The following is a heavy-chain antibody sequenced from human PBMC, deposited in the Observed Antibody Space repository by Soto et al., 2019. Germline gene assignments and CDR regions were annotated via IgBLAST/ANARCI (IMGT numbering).Heavy chain of an antibody. V-gene: IGHV4-61*01. D-gene: IGHD1-26*01. CDR2: IYYSGST. CDR1: GGSISSPNFY. Sequence: SETLSLTCTVSGGSISSPNFYWSWIRQHPRKGLEWIGYIYYSGSTNYNPSLKSRVTISVDTSKNQFSLKLSSVTAADTAVYYCAIDPRGSRNWFDPWGQGTLVTVSS. J-gene: IGHJ5*02. CDR3: AIDPRGSRNWFDP.